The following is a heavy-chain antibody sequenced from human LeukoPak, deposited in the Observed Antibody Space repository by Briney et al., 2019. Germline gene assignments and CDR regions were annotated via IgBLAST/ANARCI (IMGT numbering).Heavy chain of an antibody. V-gene: IGHV3-30*02. CDR2: IRYDGSNK. CDR1: GFTFSSYG. Sequence: GGSLRLSCAASGFTFSSYGMHWVRQAPGKGLEWVAFIRYDGSNKYYADSVKGRFTISRDNSKNTLYLQMNSLRAEDTAVYYCAKEIGSSGWSYYYYGMDVWGQGTTVTVSS. D-gene: IGHD6-19*01. J-gene: IGHJ6*02. CDR3: AKEIGSSGWSYYYYGMDV.